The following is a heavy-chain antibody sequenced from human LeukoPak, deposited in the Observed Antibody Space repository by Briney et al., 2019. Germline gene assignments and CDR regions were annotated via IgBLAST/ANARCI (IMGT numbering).Heavy chain of an antibody. CDR1: GYTFTGYY. J-gene: IGHJ4*02. CDR3: ARDSYTTTYSGNSFDY. CDR2: INPNSGGT. V-gene: IGHV1-2*02. D-gene: IGHD5-12*01. Sequence: ASVKVSCKASGYTFTGYYIHWVRQAPGQGLEWTGWINPNSGGTNYAQKFQGRVTMTRDTSISTASMELRRLRSDDTAVYYCARDSYTTTYSGNSFDYWGQGTLVTVSS.